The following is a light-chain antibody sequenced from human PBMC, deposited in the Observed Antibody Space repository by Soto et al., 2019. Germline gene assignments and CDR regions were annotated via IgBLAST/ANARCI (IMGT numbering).Light chain of an antibody. CDR3: QPYFSTPST. V-gene: IGKV4-1*01. CDR1: QSVLYSSNNKNY. J-gene: IGKJ4*01. CDR2: WAS. Sequence: DIVMTQSPDSLAVSLGERATINCKSSQSVLYSSNNKNYLAWYQQKPGQPPKLLIYWASTRESGVPDRFSGSGSGTDFPLTISSLQAGSGGSYLWQPYFSTPSTFGGGTKVDIK.